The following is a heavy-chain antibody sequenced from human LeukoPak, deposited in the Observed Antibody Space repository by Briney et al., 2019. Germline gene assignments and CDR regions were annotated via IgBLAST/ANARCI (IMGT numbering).Heavy chain of an antibody. V-gene: IGHV3-23*01. CDR3: ADDNWNDVRSGY. Sequence: GGSLRLSCAASGFTFSSYAMSWVRQAPGKGLEWVSAISGSGGSTYYADSAKGRFTISRDNSKNTLYLQMNSLRAEDTAVYYCADDNWNDVRSGYWGQGTLVTVSS. D-gene: IGHD1-20*01. J-gene: IGHJ4*02. CDR1: GFTFSSYA. CDR2: ISGSGGST.